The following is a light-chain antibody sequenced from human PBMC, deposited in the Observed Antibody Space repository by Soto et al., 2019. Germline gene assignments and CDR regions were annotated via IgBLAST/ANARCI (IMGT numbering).Light chain of an antibody. Sequence: EIVLTQSPSTLSLSPGERATLSCRASQNVSSYLAWYQQKPGQPPRLLIYGASTRATGIPGRFSGSGSGTEFTLTISSLQSEDFAVYFCQQYNNWPPWTFGQGTKV. CDR1: QNVSSY. V-gene: IGKV3-15*01. J-gene: IGKJ1*01. CDR3: QQYNNWPPWT. CDR2: GAS.